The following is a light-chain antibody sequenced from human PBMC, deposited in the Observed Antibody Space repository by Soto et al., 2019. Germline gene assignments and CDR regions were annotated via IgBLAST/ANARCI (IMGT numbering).Light chain of an antibody. CDR2: SIS. CDR1: QTITGRS. CDR3: QQFQNSRT. V-gene: IGKV3-20*01. Sequence: ILFAQFTGPLFLSPGERTTLSCRASQTITGRSLAWYQQKLGQAPRLLITSISTRATGIPDRFSGSGSGADFTLTITRLEPEDFAVYYCQQFQNSRTFGQGTKV. J-gene: IGKJ1*01.